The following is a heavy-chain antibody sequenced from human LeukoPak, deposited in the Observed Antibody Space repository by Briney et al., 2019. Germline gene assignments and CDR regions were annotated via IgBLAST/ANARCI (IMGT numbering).Heavy chain of an antibody. CDR3: VRHPRTATTFWGHYYYYYMDV. CDR1: EFTFTTYA. V-gene: IGHV3-23*01. J-gene: IGHJ6*03. CDR2: ISASSDST. D-gene: IGHD4-17*01. Sequence: PGGSLRLSCAASEFTFTTYAMGWVRQAPGKGLEWFSGISASSDSTFYADFVKGRFTISRDNPKNTLYLQINSLRVEDTAVYYCVRHPRTATTFWGHYYYYYMDVWGKGTTVTISS.